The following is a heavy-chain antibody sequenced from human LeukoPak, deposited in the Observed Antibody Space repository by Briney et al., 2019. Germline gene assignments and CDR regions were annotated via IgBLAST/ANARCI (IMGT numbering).Heavy chain of an antibody. CDR2: INSDGSRT. J-gene: IGHJ4*02. CDR1: GFNFSSYW. V-gene: IGHV3-74*01. CDR3: ASYSITWHAIDN. Sequence: GGSLRLSCAASGFNFSSYWMHWVRQAPGKGLVWVSRINSDGSRTIYADSVKGRFTISRDNAKNTLYLQMNSLRAEDTAVYYCASYSITWHAIDNWGQGTLVTVSS. D-gene: IGHD6-13*01.